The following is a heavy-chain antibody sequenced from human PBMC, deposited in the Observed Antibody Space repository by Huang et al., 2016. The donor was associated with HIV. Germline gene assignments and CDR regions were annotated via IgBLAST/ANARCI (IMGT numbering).Heavy chain of an antibody. CDR1: GGSFSGYY. V-gene: IGHV4-34*01. Sequence: QVQLQQWGAGLLRPSETLSLTCAVYGGSFSGYYGTWIRQPQGKGLEWIGEINHSESTNSHPSLTSRVTISVDTSRNQFSLTLTSVTAADTAVYYCARGQGGYYYYMDVWGKGTTVTVSS. CDR3: ARGQGGYYYYMDV. CDR2: INHSEST. J-gene: IGHJ6*03.